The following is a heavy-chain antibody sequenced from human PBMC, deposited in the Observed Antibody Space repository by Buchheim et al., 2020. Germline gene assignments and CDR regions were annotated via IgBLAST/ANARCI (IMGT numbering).Heavy chain of an antibody. J-gene: IGHJ4*02. D-gene: IGHD3-10*01. CDR2: INPSGGST. CDR1: GYTFTSYY. Sequence: QVQLVQSGAEVKKPGASVKVSCKASGYTFTSYYMHWVRQAPGQGLEWMGIINPSGGSTSYAKKFQGRVTITRATSTSTVYMELSSLRSDDTAVYYCASLPLRYGSEDDYWGQGTL. V-gene: IGHV1-46*01. CDR3: ASLPLRYGSEDDY.